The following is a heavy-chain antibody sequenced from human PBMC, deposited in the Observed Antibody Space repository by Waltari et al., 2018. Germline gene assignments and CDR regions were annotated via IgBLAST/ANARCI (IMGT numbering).Heavy chain of an antibody. J-gene: IGHJ4*02. Sequence: QVQLQESGPGLVKPSEPLSLTCDVSGYSINSGYYWGWIRQSPGKGLEWIATIYHAGHTFSIPSLKSRVTISMDTSKHQFSLMLNSVTAADTAVYFCSRQVLGYCTSAACRRLESWGQGTLVTVSS. CDR3: SRQVLGYCTSAACRRLES. V-gene: IGHV4-38-2*01. CDR1: GYSINSGYY. CDR2: IYHAGHT. D-gene: IGHD2-2*03.